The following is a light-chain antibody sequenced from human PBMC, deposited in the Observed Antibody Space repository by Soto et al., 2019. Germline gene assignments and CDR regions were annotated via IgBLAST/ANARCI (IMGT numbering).Light chain of an antibody. J-gene: IGKJ1*01. CDR2: GAS. CDR3: QQYNNWPRT. V-gene: IGKV3-15*01. Sequence: EIVLTQSPATLSVSPGERATLSCRASQSVSSNLAWYQQNLGQAPRLLIYGASTRATGIPLRFSGSGSGTEFTLTISSLQSEDFAVYYCQQYNNWPRTFGPGTKVDIK. CDR1: QSVSSN.